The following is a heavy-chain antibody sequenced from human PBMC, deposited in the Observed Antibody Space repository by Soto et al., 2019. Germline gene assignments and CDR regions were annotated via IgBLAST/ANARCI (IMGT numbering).Heavy chain of an antibody. CDR3: ARDNWNYVSAFDI. D-gene: IGHD1-7*01. Sequence: QVQLVESGGGVVQPGRSLILSCAASGFTFSNYGMHWVRQAPGKGLEWVAVIWSDGSNKYYADSVKGRFTISRDNSKNALYLQMNSLRAEDTAVYYCARDNWNYVSAFDIWGQGTMVTVSS. V-gene: IGHV3-33*01. CDR2: IWSDGSNK. CDR1: GFTFSNYG. J-gene: IGHJ3*02.